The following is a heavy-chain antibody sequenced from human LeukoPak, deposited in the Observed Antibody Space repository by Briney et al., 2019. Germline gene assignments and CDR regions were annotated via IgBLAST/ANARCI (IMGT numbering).Heavy chain of an antibody. CDR1: GYSISSGYY. CDR3: ARPCSGSYFDY. CDR2: IYHSGST. J-gene: IGHJ4*02. D-gene: IGHD1-26*01. V-gene: IGHV4-38-2*02. Sequence: SETLSLTCTDSGYSISSGYYWGWIRQPPGKGLEWIGRIYHSGSTYYNPSLKSRVTISVDTSKNQFSLKLSSVTAADTAVYYCARPCSGSYFDYWGQGTLVTVSS.